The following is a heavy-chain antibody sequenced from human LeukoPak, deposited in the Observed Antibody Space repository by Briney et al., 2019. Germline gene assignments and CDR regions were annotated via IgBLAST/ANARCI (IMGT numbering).Heavy chain of an antibody. Sequence: PGGSLRLSCAASGFTFSSYWMSWVRQAPGKGLEWVANIKQDGSEKYYVDSVKGRFTISRDNAKNSLYLQMNGLRAGGTTVYYCAKSRGYNYGYCDYWGQGTLVTVSS. CDR2: IKQDGSEK. CDR1: GFTFSSYW. V-gene: IGHV3-7*01. CDR3: AKSRGYNYGYCDY. J-gene: IGHJ4*02. D-gene: IGHD5-18*01.